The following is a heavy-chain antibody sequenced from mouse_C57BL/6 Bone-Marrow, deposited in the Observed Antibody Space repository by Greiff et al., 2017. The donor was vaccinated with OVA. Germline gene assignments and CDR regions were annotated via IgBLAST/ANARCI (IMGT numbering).Heavy chain of an antibody. J-gene: IGHJ4*01. CDR1: GFTFSDFY. CDR2: SRNKANDYTT. V-gene: IGHV7-1*01. CDR3: AREDEGAMDY. Sequence: EVQLVESGGGLVQSGRSLRLSCATSGFTFSDFYMEWVRQAPGKGLEWIAASRNKANDYTTEYSASVKGRFIVSRDTSQSILYLQMNALRAEDTAIYYCAREDEGAMDYWGQGTSVTVSS.